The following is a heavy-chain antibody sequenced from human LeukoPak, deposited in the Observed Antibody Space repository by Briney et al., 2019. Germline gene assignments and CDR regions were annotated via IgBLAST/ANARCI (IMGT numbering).Heavy chain of an antibody. CDR3: ARHDSFIPY. V-gene: IGHV3-23*01. Sequence: GGSLRLSCVASGFTFSDYAMSWVRQAPGKGLEWVSGISDSGGSTYYTDSVKGRCTISRDNSKNTVSLQMNNLKAEDTAVYFCARHDSFIPYWGQGTLVTVTS. CDR1: GFTFSDYA. D-gene: IGHD3-16*02. CDR2: ISDSGGST. J-gene: IGHJ4*02.